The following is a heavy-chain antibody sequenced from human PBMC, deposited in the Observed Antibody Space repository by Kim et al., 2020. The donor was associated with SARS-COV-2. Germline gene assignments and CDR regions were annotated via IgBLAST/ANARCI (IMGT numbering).Heavy chain of an antibody. V-gene: IGHV1-2*06. Sequence: ASVKVSCKASGYTFTGYYMHWVRQAPGQGLEWMGRINPNSGGTNYAQKFQGRVTMTRDTSISTAYMELSRLRSDDTAVYYCARDRIFGVAENDYWGQGTLVTVSS. CDR2: INPNSGGT. CDR3: ARDRIFGVAENDY. CDR1: GYTFTGYY. D-gene: IGHD3-3*01. J-gene: IGHJ4*02.